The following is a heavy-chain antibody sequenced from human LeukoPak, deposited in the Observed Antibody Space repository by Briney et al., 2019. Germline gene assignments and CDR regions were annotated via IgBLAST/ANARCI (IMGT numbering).Heavy chain of an antibody. CDR2: IGTASDT. CDR1: GFTFSSFD. D-gene: IGHD1-1*01. V-gene: IGHV3-13*01. J-gene: IGHJ6*03. Sequence: GGSLRLSCAASGFTFSSFDMHWVRQPTGQGLEWVSTIGTASDTYYPGSVEGRFTLSRDNAKNSLYLQMNSLTAGDTAVYYCARGPPRGKYYFMDVGGKGTTVTVSS. CDR3: ARGPPRGKYYFMDV.